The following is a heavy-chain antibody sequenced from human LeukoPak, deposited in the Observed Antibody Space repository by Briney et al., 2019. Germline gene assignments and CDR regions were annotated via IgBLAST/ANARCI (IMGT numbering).Heavy chain of an antibody. V-gene: IGHV3-11*01. CDR1: GFTFSNYA. D-gene: IGHD2-15*01. J-gene: IGHJ6*02. CDR3: ARERGDIVAF. CDR2: ISHSGYTI. Sequence: GGSLRLSCAASGFTFSNYAMSWIRQAPGQRSEWFSCISHSGYTIQYADSVKGRFTISRDNAKNSLYLQMNSLRAEDTAVYYCARERGDIVAFWGQGTTVTVSS.